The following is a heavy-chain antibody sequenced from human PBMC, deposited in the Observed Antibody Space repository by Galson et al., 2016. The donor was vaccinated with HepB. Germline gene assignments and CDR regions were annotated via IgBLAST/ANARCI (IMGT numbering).Heavy chain of an antibody. D-gene: IGHD3-16*02. CDR3: ARERGRTYYDYDWGNYRHGAFDS. CDR1: GYTFTSYG. V-gene: IGHV1-18*01. CDR2: ISPYNGKT. Sequence: SVKVSCKVSGYTFTSYGISWVRQAPGQGLEWMGWISPYNGKTNYAQKFQGRVTMATDTSTSTAYMELRSLRSDDTAVYYCARERGRTYYDYDWGNYRHGAFDSWGQGTLVTVSS. J-gene: IGHJ4*02.